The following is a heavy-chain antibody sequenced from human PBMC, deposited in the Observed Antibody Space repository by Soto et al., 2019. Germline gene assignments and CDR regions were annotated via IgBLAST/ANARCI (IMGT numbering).Heavy chain of an antibody. J-gene: IGHJ6*03. CDR2: IYYSGST. CDR3: ARESKYSFGAGGPGSFSPGDQFYYMDV. V-gene: IGHV4-31*03. D-gene: IGHD3-10*01. Sequence: SGTLSLTCTVSGGSISSGDYYWSWIRQHPGKGLEWIGYIYYSGSTYYNPSLKGRITISVDTSKIQFSLKLSSVTAADTAVYYCARESKYSFGAGGPGSFSPGDQFYYMDVWGKGTTVTVSS. CDR1: GGSISSGDYY.